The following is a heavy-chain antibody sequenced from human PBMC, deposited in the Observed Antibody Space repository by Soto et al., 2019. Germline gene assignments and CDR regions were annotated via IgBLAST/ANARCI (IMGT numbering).Heavy chain of an antibody. CDR3: ARRPAAGPVDY. Sequence: QVQLQESGPGLVKSSQTLSLTCTVSGGSISRGYYYWTWIRQHPGKGLEWMAYIYYNGTTSYNPSLKSGVTRSRDTSKNHFSLVLPSVTAAGAAVYYCARRPAAGPVDYWGQGTLVSVSP. V-gene: IGHV4-31*03. CDR1: GGSISRGYYY. D-gene: IGHD6-13*01. J-gene: IGHJ4*02. CDR2: IYYNGTT.